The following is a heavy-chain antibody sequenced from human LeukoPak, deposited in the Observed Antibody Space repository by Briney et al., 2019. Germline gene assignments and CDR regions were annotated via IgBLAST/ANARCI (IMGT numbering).Heavy chain of an antibody. D-gene: IGHD6-6*01. CDR3: ARGGGAARLFDY. Sequence: QPGGSLRLSCAAYGFTVSNNYMSWVCQAPGKRVEWVSVIYSGGNTYYADSVKGRFSISRHNSMNTLYLQMKSLRTEDTAVYYCARGGGAARLFDYWGQGTLVTVSS. CDR1: GFTVSNNY. J-gene: IGHJ4*02. V-gene: IGHV3-53*04. CDR2: IYSGGNT.